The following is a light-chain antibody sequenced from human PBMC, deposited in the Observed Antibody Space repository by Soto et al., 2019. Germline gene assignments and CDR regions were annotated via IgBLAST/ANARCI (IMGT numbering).Light chain of an antibody. J-gene: IGLJ1*01. CDR1: SSDVGGYNY. CDR3: NSYTSSITYV. V-gene: IGLV2-14*01. CDR2: DVS. Sequence: QCVLARPASVSRAAGQGITISCPGTSSDVGGYNYVSWYQQHPGKAPKLMIYDVSNRPSGVSNRFSGSKSGNKASLTISGLQAEDEADYYCNSYTSSITYVFGTGTKVTVL.